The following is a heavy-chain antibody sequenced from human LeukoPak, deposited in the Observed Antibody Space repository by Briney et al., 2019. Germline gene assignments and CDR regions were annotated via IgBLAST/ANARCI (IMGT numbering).Heavy chain of an antibody. Sequence: ASVKVSCKASGYTFTGYYMHWVRQAPGQGLEWMGWINPNSGGTNYAQKFQGRVTMTRDTSISTAYMELSRLRSDDTAVYYCARAPITMIVVSGAFDIWGQGTTVTVSS. CDR3: ARAPITMIVVSGAFDI. V-gene: IGHV1-2*02. CDR1: GYTFTGYY. J-gene: IGHJ3*02. CDR2: INPNSGGT. D-gene: IGHD3-22*01.